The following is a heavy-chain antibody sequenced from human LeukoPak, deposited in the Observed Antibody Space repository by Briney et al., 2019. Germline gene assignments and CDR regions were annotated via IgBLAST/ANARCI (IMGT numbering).Heavy chain of an antibody. D-gene: IGHD1-1*01. CDR1: GFTFSSYE. Sequence: GGSLRLSCAASGFTFSSYEMNWVRQAPGKGLEWVSYISSSGSTIYYADSVKGRFTISRDNAKNSLYLQMNSLRAEDTAVYYCARAPGYGAAYYFDYWGQGTLVTVSS. CDR3: ARAPGYGAAYYFDY. J-gene: IGHJ4*02. CDR2: ISSSGSTI. V-gene: IGHV3-48*03.